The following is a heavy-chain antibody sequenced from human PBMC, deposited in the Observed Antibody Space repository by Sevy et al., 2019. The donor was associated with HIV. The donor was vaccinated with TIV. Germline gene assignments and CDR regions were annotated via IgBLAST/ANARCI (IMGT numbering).Heavy chain of an antibody. CDR1: GFSLSTSGVG. J-gene: IGHJ1*01. CDR2: ISWNDDQ. D-gene: IGHD3-22*01. Sequence: SGPTLVKPIQTLTLTSTFSGFSLSTSGVGVGWIRQPPGKALESLALISWNDDQRYSPSLKSRLTITKDTSKNQVVLTMTXMAPMDTATYYCAHRGGVHFYDSSGYYSRAEYFEHWGQGTLVTVSS. V-gene: IGHV2-5*01. CDR3: AHRGGVHFYDSSGYYSRAEYFEH.